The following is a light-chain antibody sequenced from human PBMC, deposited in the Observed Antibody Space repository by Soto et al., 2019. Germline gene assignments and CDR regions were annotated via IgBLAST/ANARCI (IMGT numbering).Light chain of an antibody. CDR3: QQYDNWPPIT. Sequence: EIVMTQSRVTLSVSPGERATLSCRASQSVSSSLAWYQQKPGQAPRLLIYGASTRATGIPARFSGSGSGTEFTLTISSLQSEDFAVYYCQQYDNWPPITFGQGTRLEIK. J-gene: IGKJ5*01. CDR1: QSVSSS. CDR2: GAS. V-gene: IGKV3-15*01.